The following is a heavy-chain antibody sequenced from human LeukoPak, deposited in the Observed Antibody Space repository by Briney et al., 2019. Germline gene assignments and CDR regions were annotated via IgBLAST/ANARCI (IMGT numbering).Heavy chain of an antibody. J-gene: IGHJ3*02. CDR2: ISGSGGNT. V-gene: IGHV3-23*01. CDR3: AKDREQLDAFDI. D-gene: IGHD1-26*01. CDR1: GFIFSSYA. Sequence: GGSLRLSCGASGFIFSSYAMSWVRQAPGKGLEWVSAISGSGGNTYYADSVKGRFTISRDNSKDTLYLQMNSLRAEDTAVYYCAKDREQLDAFDIWGQGTMVTVSS.